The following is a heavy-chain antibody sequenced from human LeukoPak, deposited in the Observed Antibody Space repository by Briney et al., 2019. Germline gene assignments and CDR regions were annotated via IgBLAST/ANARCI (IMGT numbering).Heavy chain of an antibody. CDR1: GYTFTGYY. CDR2: SNPRVGST. J-gene: IGHJ6*03. V-gene: IGHV1-46*01. D-gene: IGHD3-22*01. CDR3: ARDPGYYDSSGYRYFHYYLDV. Sequence: ASVKVSCKASGYTFTGYYIHWVRQAPKQGLECMGISNPRVGSTSYAPKFQGRVTMTGDMSTSTVYMELSTLRSEDTAVYYCARDPGYYDSSGYRYFHYYLDVWGKGTTVTVSS.